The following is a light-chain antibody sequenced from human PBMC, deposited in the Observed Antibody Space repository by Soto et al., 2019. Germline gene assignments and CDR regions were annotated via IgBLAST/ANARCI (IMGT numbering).Light chain of an antibody. V-gene: IGKV4-1*01. Sequence: DIVMTQSPDSLVVSLGERATINCKSSQSVLYSSNNKNYLAWYQQKPGQPPKLLIYWASTRESGLPDRFSGSGSGTDFTLTISSLQAEDVAVYYCQQYYSTPPTFGQGTKLEIK. CDR1: QSVLYSSNNKNY. CDR2: WAS. CDR3: QQYYSTPPT. J-gene: IGKJ2*01.